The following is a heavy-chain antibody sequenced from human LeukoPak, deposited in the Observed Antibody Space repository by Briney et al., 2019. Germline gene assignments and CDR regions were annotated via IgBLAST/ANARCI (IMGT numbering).Heavy chain of an antibody. CDR2: IIGSNGAT. J-gene: IGHJ4*02. D-gene: IGHD5-12*01. CDR3: VKGGYDYIEIAYFDY. CDR1: GFTFSNYA. V-gene: IGHV3-23*01. Sequence: GGSLRLSCAASGFTFSNYAMNWVRQAPGKGLEWVSLIIGSNGATFYADSVKGRFTISRDTSKNTLYLQMNSLRAEDTAVYYCVKGGYDYIEIAYFDYWGQGALVTASS.